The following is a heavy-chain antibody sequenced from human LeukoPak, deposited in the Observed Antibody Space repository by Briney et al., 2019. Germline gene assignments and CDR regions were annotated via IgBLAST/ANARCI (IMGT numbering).Heavy chain of an antibody. V-gene: IGHV4-59*08. CDR3: ARAVAGGNWFDP. Sequence: SETLSLTCTVSGGPISSYYWSWIRQPPGKGLEWIGYIYYSGSTNYNPSLKSRVTISVDTSKNQFSLKLSSVTAADTAVYYCARAVAGGNWFDPWGQGTLVTVSS. CDR2: IYYSGST. D-gene: IGHD6-19*01. CDR1: GGPISSYY. J-gene: IGHJ5*02.